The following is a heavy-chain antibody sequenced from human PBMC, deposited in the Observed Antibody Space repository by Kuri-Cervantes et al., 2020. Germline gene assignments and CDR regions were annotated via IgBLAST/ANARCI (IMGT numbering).Heavy chain of an antibody. CDR2: ISYDGSNK. CDR1: GFTFSSYG. D-gene: IGHD3-3*01. J-gene: IGHJ4*02. CDR3: ARALTIFLSPIHSGGADY. V-gene: IGHV3-30*03. Sequence: GESLKISCAASGFTFSSYGMHWVRQAPGKGLEWVAVISYDGSNKYYADSVKGRFTISRDNSKNTLYLQMNSLRAEDTAVYYCARALTIFLSPIHSGGADYWGQGTLVTVSS.